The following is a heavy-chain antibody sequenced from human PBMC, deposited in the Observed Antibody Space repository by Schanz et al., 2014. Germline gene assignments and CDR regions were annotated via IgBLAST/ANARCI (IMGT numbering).Heavy chain of an antibody. CDR2: VSRSTPDI. Sequence: EVQLVESGGGLVQPGGSLRLSCAASGFTFSGYSMNWVRQAPGKGLEWVSYVSRSTPDIYYADSVKGRFTISRDNAKITRYQQKNTLSAEDTAVCYCARKMKLGVYGGKEHDARDIWGQGTMVTVSS. D-gene: IGHD4-17*01. V-gene: IGHV3-48*04. CDR3: ARKMKLGVYGGKEHDARDI. J-gene: IGHJ3*02. CDR1: GFTFSGYS.